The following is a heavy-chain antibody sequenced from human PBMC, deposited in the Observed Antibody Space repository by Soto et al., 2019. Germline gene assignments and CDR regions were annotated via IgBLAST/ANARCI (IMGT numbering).Heavy chain of an antibody. Sequence: QVQLVQSGAEVKKPGASVKVSCKASGYTFTSYGISWVRQAPGQGLEWMGWISAYNGNTNYAQKLQGRVTMTTDTSTSTAYMELRSLRSYDTAVHYCARQTDTAMVHYYYYGMDVWGQGTTVTVSS. V-gene: IGHV1-18*01. J-gene: IGHJ6*02. CDR2: ISAYNGNT. D-gene: IGHD5-18*01. CDR3: ARQTDTAMVHYYYYGMDV. CDR1: GYTFTSYG.